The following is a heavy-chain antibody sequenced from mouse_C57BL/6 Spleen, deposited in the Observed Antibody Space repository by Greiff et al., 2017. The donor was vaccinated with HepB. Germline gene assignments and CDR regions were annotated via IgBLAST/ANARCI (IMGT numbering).Heavy chain of an antibody. Sequence: VQLQESGPELVKPGASVKISCKASGYAFSSSWMNWVKQRPGKGLEWIGRIYPGDGDTNYNGKFKGKATLTADKSSSTAYMQLSSLTSEDSAVYFWARERGYWGQGTTLTVSS. CDR2: IYPGDGDT. CDR3: ARERGY. V-gene: IGHV1-82*01. J-gene: IGHJ2*01. CDR1: GYAFSSSW.